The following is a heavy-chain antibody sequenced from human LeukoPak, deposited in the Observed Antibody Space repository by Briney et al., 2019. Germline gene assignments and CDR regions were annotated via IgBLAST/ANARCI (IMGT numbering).Heavy chain of an antibody. D-gene: IGHD3-16*02. Sequence: GGSLRLSCAASGFTFSSYAMSWVRQAPGKGLEWVSGICGSGGCTYYADSVKGRFTISRDNSKNTLYLQMNSLRVEDTAVYYCASTPFYDYVWGSYRYRGLFDNWGQGTLVSVSS. CDR2: ICGSGGCT. CDR3: ASTPFYDYVWGSYRYRGLFDN. V-gene: IGHV3-23*01. J-gene: IGHJ4*02. CDR1: GFTFSSYA.